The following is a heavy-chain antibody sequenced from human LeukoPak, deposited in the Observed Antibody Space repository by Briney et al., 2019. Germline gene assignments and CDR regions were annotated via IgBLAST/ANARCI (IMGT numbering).Heavy chain of an antibody. D-gene: IGHD3-9*01. CDR1: GGSLSSGRYY. Sequence: SETLSLTCTVSGGSLSSGRYYWSWIRQPPGKGLEWIGYIYYSGTTYHNPSLKSRLTISVDTSKNQFSLKLSSVTAADTAVYYCARRGTYDIDAFDIWGQGTMVTVSS. CDR2: IYYSGTT. J-gene: IGHJ3*02. CDR3: ARRGTYDIDAFDI. V-gene: IGHV4-30-4*01.